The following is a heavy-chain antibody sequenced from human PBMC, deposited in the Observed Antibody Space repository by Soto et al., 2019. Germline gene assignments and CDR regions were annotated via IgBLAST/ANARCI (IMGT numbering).Heavy chain of an antibody. V-gene: IGHV3-23*01. D-gene: IGHD3-10*01. CDR2: ISGSGGST. CDR3: AKAEQYYYGSGSYYYYGMDV. J-gene: IGHJ6*02. CDR1: GFTFSSYA. Sequence: GGPLKPSFAASGFTFSSYAMSWVRQAPGKGLEWVSAISGSGGSTYYADSVKGRFTISRDNSKNTLYLQMNSLRAEDTAVYYCAKAEQYYYGSGSYYYYGMDVWGQGTTVTVSS.